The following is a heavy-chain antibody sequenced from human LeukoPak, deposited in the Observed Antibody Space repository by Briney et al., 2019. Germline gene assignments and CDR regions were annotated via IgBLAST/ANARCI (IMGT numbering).Heavy chain of an antibody. CDR3: ARIGAATYAFDI. CDR1: GFTFSNYW. V-gene: IGHV3-74*01. Sequence: GGSLRLSCAASGFTFSNYWMHWVRQAPGKGLVWVSRIKSDGSSTSYADSVKGRFTISRDSAKNTLYLQMNSLRAEDTAVYYCARIGAATYAFDIWGQGTMVTVSS. CDR2: IKSDGSST. J-gene: IGHJ3*02. D-gene: IGHD1-26*01.